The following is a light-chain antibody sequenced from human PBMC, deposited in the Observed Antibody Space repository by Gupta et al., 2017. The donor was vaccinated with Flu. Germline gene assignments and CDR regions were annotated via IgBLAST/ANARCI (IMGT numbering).Light chain of an antibody. V-gene: IGKV1-5*03. CDR2: KAS. J-gene: IGKJ1*01. CDR1: QNISSW. CDR3: QQYSTYFRT. Sequence: DIQMTQSPSTLSASVGDRVTIACRASQNISSWLAWYQQNPGKVPKLLMYKASSLASRVTSRFSGSGSGTEFTLPISSMQPDDFATYYCQQYSTYFRTFGQGTKVEIK.